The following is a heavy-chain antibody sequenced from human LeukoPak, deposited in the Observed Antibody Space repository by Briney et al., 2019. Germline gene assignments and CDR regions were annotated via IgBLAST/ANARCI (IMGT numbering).Heavy chain of an antibody. D-gene: IGHD3-10*01. CDR1: GFTFSSYA. CDR2: ISGSGGST. J-gene: IGHJ4*02. V-gene: IGHV3-23*01. CDR3: AKEKEPMVRGVMDF. Sequence: GGSLRPSCAASGFTFSSYAMSWVRQAPGNGLEWVSAISGSGGSTYYADSVKGRFTISRDNSKNTLYLQMNSLRAEDTAVYYCAKEKEPMVRGVMDFWGQGTMVTVSS.